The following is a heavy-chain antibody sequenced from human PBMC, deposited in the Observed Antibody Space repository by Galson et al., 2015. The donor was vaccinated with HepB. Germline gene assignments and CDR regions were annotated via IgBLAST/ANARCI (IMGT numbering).Heavy chain of an antibody. D-gene: IGHD3-10*01. CDR1: GFTFSSYA. V-gene: IGHV3-23*01. CDR2: IGGSGDST. Sequence: SLRLSCAASGFTFSSYAMTWARQAPGKGLEWVSTIGGSGDSTYYADSVKGRFTISRDNSKNTLYLQMNSLRVEDTAVYYCASYYGSGSPLYYFDYWGQGTLVTVSS. J-gene: IGHJ4*02. CDR3: ASYYGSGSPLYYFDY.